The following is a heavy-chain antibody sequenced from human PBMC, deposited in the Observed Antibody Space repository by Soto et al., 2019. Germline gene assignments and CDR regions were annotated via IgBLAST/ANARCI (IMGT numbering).Heavy chain of an antibody. CDR2: INWNGGST. Sequence: GGSLRLSCAASGFTFDDYGMSWVRQAPGKGLEWVSGINWNGGSTGYADSVKGRFTISRDNAKNSLYLQMNSLRAEDTALYHCARVSMSNYAQIYYYYYMDVWGKGTTVTVSS. CDR3: ARVSMSNYAQIYYYYYMDV. V-gene: IGHV3-20*01. D-gene: IGHD4-4*01. J-gene: IGHJ6*03. CDR1: GFTFDDYG.